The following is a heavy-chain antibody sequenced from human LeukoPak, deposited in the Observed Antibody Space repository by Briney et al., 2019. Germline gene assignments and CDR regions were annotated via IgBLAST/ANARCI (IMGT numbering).Heavy chain of an antibody. CDR1: GFTFSSYT. V-gene: IGHV3-21*01. CDR3: ARDQDWNDRGGLDY. Sequence: PGGSLRLSCAASGFTFSSYTMNWVRQAPGKWLEWVSSISTSSIYIYYTDSLKGRFTISRDNARNSLYLQMNSLKAEDTAVYYCARDQDWNDRGGLDYWGQGTLVTVSS. D-gene: IGHD1-1*01. J-gene: IGHJ4*02. CDR2: ISTSSIYI.